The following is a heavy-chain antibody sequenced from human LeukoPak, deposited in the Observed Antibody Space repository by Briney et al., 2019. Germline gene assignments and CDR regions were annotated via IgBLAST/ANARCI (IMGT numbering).Heavy chain of an antibody. D-gene: IGHD6-19*01. CDR3: AKAYHDSGCLIDY. J-gene: IGHJ4*02. CDR2: IRGNGATT. Sequence: PGGSLRLSCAASGIIFSSYAMTWVRQAPGKGLGWVAAIRGNGATTDYADSVKGRFTISRDNSKNTLYLQMNSLRVEDTAVYYCAKAYHDSGCLIDYWGQGTLVTVSS. V-gene: IGHV3-23*01. CDR1: GIIFSSYA.